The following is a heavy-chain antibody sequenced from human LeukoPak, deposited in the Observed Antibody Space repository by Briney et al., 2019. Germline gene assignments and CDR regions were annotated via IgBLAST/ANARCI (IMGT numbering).Heavy chain of an antibody. CDR2: IYYSGST. D-gene: IGHD4-17*01. CDR3: ARGAYGDPTSFDY. V-gene: IGHV4-59*01. J-gene: IGHJ4*02. CDR1: GFPFRDYY. Sequence: GSLRLSCAASGFPFRDYYMTWIRQPPGKGLEWIGYIYYSGSTNYNPSLKSRVTISVDTSKNQFSLKLSSVTAADTAVYYCARGAYGDPTSFDYWGQGTLVTVSS.